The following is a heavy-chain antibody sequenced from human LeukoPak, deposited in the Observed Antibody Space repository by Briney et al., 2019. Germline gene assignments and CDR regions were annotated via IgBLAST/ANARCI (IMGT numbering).Heavy chain of an antibody. V-gene: IGHV3-23*01. Sequence: GGSPRLSCAASGFTFSNYAMSWVRQAPGKGLGWVSTISGSGGSTHYADSVKGRFTISRDNSKNTLSLQMNSLRAEDTAVYYCGKDPQHYNWNYEYWGQGTLVTVSS. J-gene: IGHJ4*02. CDR3: GKDPQHYNWNYEY. D-gene: IGHD1-7*01. CDR1: GFTFSNYA. CDR2: ISGSGGST.